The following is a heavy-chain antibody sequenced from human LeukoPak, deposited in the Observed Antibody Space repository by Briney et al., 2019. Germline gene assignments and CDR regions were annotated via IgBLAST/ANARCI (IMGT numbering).Heavy chain of an antibody. D-gene: IGHD3-22*01. Sequence: GGSLRLSCAASGFVFSNYGMNWVRQAPGKGLDWVSSISGSGSSTYYAESVKGRVTISRDNSQNTLYLQMNSLRAEDTAIYYCAKDLPYYYDSSGSGDAFDIWGRGTMVTVST. CDR2: ISGSGSST. J-gene: IGHJ3*02. V-gene: IGHV3-23*01. CDR3: AKDLPYYYDSSGSGDAFDI. CDR1: GFVFSNYG.